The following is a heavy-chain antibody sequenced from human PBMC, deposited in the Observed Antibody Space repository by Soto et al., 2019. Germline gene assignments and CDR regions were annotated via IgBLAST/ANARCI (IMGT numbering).Heavy chain of an antibody. D-gene: IGHD2-2*01. Sequence: QVQLVQSGAEVKKPGSSLKVSCKASGGTFSSYAISWVRQAPGQGLEWMGGIIPIFGTANYAQKFQGRVTITADESTSTACMERRRLISDDTAVYYCARRNGIVVLPAAGSDALYYYYGMDVWGQGTTVTVSS. CDR3: ARRNGIVVLPAAGSDALYYYYGMDV. V-gene: IGHV1-69*01. CDR2: IIPIFGTA. CDR1: GGTFSSYA. J-gene: IGHJ6*02.